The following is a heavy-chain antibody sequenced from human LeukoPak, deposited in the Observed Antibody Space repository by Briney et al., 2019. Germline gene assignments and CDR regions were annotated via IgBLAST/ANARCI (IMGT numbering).Heavy chain of an antibody. CDR3: ARERTMVRGMSWFDP. V-gene: IGHV4-34*01. J-gene: IGHJ5*02. CDR1: GGSFSGYY. D-gene: IGHD3-10*01. Sequence: PSETLSLTCAVYGGSFSGYYWSWIRQPPGKGLEWIGEISHSGTTNYNPSLESRVTISIDTSKNQFSLKLSSVTAADTAVYYCARERTMVRGMSWFDPWGQGTRVTVSS. CDR2: ISHSGTT.